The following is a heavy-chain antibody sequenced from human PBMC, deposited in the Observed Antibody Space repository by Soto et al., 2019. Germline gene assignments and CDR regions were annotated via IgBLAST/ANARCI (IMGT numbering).Heavy chain of an antibody. CDR3: SRVGCSNSNCQTRGMDV. J-gene: IGHJ6*02. Sequence: QVQLQESGPGLVRPSETLYLICNVSGGPISNYYWNWVRQPAGKGLEWVGRIYSVGATNYSPSLKSRVFMSLDMSGNQFSLQLNSVTAADTAVYYCSRVGCSNSNCQTRGMDVWGQGTTVTVSS. CDR1: GGPISNYY. D-gene: IGHD2-2*01. V-gene: IGHV4-4*07. CDR2: IYSVGAT.